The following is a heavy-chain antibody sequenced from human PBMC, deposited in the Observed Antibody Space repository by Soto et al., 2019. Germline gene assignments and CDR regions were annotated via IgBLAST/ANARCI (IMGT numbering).Heavy chain of an antibody. CDR3: TKSFGAGEY. Sequence: QVQLVQSGAEMKKPGSSVKVSCNASGSTFSSYIISWVRQAPGQGLEWVGSITPSLGLVNYEHEFQGRVTVTEDKTTSKASMDLSSLASEYTAVYYCTKSFGAGEYWGQGTLVTVSS. CDR2: ITPSLGLV. J-gene: IGHJ4*02. V-gene: IGHV1-69*02. D-gene: IGHD3-16*01. CDR1: GSTFSSYI.